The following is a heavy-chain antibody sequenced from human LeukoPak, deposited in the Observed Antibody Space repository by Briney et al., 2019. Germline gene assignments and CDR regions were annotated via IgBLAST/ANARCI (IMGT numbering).Heavy chain of an antibody. D-gene: IGHD1-14*01. CDR2: SHNSGRT. Sequence: PSETLSLTCTVSGDSIRSGTYYWSWIRQHPGKCLEWIGYSHNSGRTNYNPSLKSRVTGFVDTSKNQVSLRLSSVTAADTAVYYCARHGTITSESYFDYWGQGALVTVSS. CDR1: GDSIRSGTYY. J-gene: IGHJ4*02. CDR3: ARHGTITSESYFDY. V-gene: IGHV4-61*01.